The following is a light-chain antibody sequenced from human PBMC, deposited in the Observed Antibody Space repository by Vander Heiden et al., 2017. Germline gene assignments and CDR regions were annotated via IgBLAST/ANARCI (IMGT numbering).Light chain of an antibody. Sequence: QPSLPPPPSASASPARSVTISCPGTSSDVGGYNYVSWYQQHPGKAPKLMIYEVSKRPSGVPDRFSGSKSGNTASLTVSGLQAEDEADYYCSSYAGSNNLVFGGGTKLTVL. CDR1: SSDVGGYNY. J-gene: IGLJ3*02. V-gene: IGLV2-8*01. CDR2: EVS. CDR3: SSYAGSNNLV.